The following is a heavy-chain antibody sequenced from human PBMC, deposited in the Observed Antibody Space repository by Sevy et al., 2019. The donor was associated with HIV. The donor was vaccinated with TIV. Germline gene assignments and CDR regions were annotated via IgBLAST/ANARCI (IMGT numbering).Heavy chain of an antibody. Sequence: GGSLRLSCAASGFTFSSYAMSWVRQAPGKGLEWVSAISGSGGSTYYAYSVKGRFTISRDNSKNTLYLQMNSLRAEDTAVYYCAKGNTYYYDSSGSLFDYWGQGTLVTVSS. V-gene: IGHV3-23*01. CDR2: ISGSGGST. CDR3: AKGNTYYYDSSGSLFDY. D-gene: IGHD3-22*01. J-gene: IGHJ4*02. CDR1: GFTFSSYA.